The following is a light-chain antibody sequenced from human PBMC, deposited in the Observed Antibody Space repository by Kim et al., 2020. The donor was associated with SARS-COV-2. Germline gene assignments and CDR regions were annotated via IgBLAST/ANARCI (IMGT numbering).Light chain of an antibody. CDR3: QAWDSSIWL. CDR1: KLGDKY. V-gene: IGLV3-1*01. CDR2: QDS. J-gene: IGLJ3*02. Sequence: SYELTQPPSVSVSPGQTASITCSGDKLGDKYACWYQQKPGQSPVLVIYQDSKRPSGIPERFSGFNSGNTATLTISGTQAMDEADYYCQAWDSSIWLFGGG.